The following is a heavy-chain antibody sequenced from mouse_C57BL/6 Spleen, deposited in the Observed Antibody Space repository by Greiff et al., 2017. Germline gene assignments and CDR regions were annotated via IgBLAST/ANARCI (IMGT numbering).Heavy chain of an antibody. CDR1: GYAFSSSW. CDR3: ARCNYYGSSSYAMDY. CDR2: LYPGDGDT. V-gene: IGHV1-82*01. Sequence: VQLQQSGPELVKPGASVKISCKASGYAFSSSWLNWVKQRPGKGLEWIGRLYPGDGDTNYNGKFKGKATLTADKSSSTAYMQLSSLTSEDSAVYFCARCNYYGSSSYAMDYWGQGTSVTVSS. J-gene: IGHJ4*01. D-gene: IGHD1-1*01.